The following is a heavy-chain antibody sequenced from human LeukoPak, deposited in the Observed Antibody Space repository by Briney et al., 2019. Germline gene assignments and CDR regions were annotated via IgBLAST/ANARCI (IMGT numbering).Heavy chain of an antibody. CDR2: INPNSGGT. CDR1: GYTFTGYY. Sequence: ASVKVSCKASGYTFTGYYMHWVRQAPGQGLEWMGWINPNSGGTNYAQKFQGRVTMTRDTSISTAYMELSRLRSDDTAVYYCARDQGGLELRYFQHWGQGTLVTVSS. J-gene: IGHJ1*01. CDR3: ARDQGGLELRYFQH. V-gene: IGHV1-2*02. D-gene: IGHD1-7*01.